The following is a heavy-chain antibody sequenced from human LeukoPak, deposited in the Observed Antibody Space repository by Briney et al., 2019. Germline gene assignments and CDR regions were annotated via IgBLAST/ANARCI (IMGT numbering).Heavy chain of an antibody. CDR2: IRNKANSYAT. CDR1: GFTFSGSA. Sequence: GGSLRLSSAASGFTFSGSAMHWVRQASGKGLEWVGRIRNKANSYATAYTASVKGRFTISRDDSKNTAYLQMNSLKTEDTAVYYCTRYSSSDNWFDPWGQGTLVTVSS. V-gene: IGHV3-73*01. J-gene: IGHJ5*02. CDR3: TRYSSSDNWFDP. D-gene: IGHD6-6*01.